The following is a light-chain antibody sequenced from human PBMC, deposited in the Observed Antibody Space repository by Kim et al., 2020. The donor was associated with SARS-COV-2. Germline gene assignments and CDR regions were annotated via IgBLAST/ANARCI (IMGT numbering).Light chain of an antibody. J-gene: IGKJ2*01. Sequence: DIVMTQSPLSLPVTPGAPASISCRSSQSLLHNNGYNYLDWYLQKPGQSPQLLIYLGSNRASGVPDRFCGSGSGTDFQLKISRVEAEDVGIYYCMQALQTPVHFGQGTKLEI. CDR2: LGS. CDR3: MQALQTPVH. V-gene: IGKV2-28*01. CDR1: QSLLHNNGYNY.